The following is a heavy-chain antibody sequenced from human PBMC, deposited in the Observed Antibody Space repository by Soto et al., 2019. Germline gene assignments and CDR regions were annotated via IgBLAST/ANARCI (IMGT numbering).Heavy chain of an antibody. CDR1: GYTFTSYG. CDR2: ISAYNGNT. D-gene: IGHD1-26*01. Sequence: ASVKVSCKASGYTFTSYGISWVRQAPGQGLEWMGWISAYNGNTNYAQKLQGRVTMTTDTSTSTAYMELRSLRSDDTAVYYCVLNSLIILRDLLAFWGQGSLVP. J-gene: IGHJ4*02. CDR3: VLNSLIILRDLLAF. V-gene: IGHV1-18*01.